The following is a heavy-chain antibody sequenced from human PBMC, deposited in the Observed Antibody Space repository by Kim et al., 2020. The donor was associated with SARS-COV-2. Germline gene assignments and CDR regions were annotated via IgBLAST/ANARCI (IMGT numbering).Heavy chain of an antibody. D-gene: IGHD4-17*01. Sequence: GGSLRLSCAASGFTFSSYSMNWVRQAPGKGLEWVSYISSSSSTIYYADSVKGRFTISRDNAKNSLYLQMNSLRDEDTAVYYCASMTTTGWGDAFDIWGQGTMVTVSS. V-gene: IGHV3-48*02. CDR2: ISSSSSTI. CDR3: ASMTTTGWGDAFDI. J-gene: IGHJ3*02. CDR1: GFTFSSYS.